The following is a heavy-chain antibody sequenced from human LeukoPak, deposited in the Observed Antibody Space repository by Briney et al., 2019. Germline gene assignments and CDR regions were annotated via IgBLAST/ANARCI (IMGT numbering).Heavy chain of an antibody. CDR3: ARDSYYYGSGIDY. Sequence: SETPSLTCTVSGGSISSYYWSWIRQPPGKGLEWIGYISYSGSTNYNPSLKSRVTISVDTSKNQFSLNLSSVTAADTAVYYCARDSYYYGSGIDYWGQGALVTVSS. D-gene: IGHD3-10*01. CDR1: GGSISSYY. J-gene: IGHJ4*02. CDR2: ISYSGST. V-gene: IGHV4-59*01.